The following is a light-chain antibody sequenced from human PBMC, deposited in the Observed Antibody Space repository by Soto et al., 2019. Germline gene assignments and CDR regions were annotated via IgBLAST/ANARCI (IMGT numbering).Light chain of an antibody. Sequence: DIQMTQSPSTLSASVGDRVTITCRASQSISSWLAWYQQKPGKAPKLLIYKASSLESGVTSRFSGSGSGTEFTLTISSLQPDDFAPYYCQQSFTFGPGTKVDIK. CDR3: QQSFT. J-gene: IGKJ3*01. V-gene: IGKV1-5*03. CDR1: QSISSW. CDR2: KAS.